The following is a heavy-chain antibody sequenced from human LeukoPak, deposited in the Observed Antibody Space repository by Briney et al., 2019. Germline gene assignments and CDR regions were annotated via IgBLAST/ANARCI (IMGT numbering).Heavy chain of an antibody. V-gene: IGHV3-21*01. D-gene: IGHD5-18*01. Sequence: PGGSLRLSRAASGFTFSSYSMNWVRQAPGKGLEWVSSISSSSSYIYYADSVKGRFTISRDNAKNSLYLQMNSRRAEDTAVYYCAGGYSYGRSAFDYWGQGTLVTVSS. J-gene: IGHJ4*02. CDR3: AGGYSYGRSAFDY. CDR2: ISSSSSYI. CDR1: GFTFSSYS.